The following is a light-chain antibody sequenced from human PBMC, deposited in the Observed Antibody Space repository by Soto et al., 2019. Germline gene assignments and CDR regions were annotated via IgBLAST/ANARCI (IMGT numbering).Light chain of an antibody. J-gene: IGKJ3*01. CDR2: DAS. CDR1: QIVSSSY. V-gene: IGKV3D-20*01. Sequence: EIVLTQSPATLSLSPGERATLSCGASQIVSSSYLAWYQQKPGLAPRLLIYDASSRATGIPDRFSGSGSGTDFTLTISRLEPEDFAVYYCQQYGSSPPFTFGPGTKVDIK. CDR3: QQYGSSPPFT.